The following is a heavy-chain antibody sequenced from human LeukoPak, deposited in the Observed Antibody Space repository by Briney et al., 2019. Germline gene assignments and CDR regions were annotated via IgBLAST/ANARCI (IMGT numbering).Heavy chain of an antibody. J-gene: IGHJ6*02. D-gene: IGHD3-10*01. Sequence: SETLSLTCTVSGGSISSYYWSWIRQPPGKGLEWIGYIYYSGSTNYNPSLKSRVTISVDTSKNQFSLKLSSVTAADTAVYYCARFHYGSGSCLPKYYYGMDVWGQGTTVTVSS. CDR3: ARFHYGSGSCLPKYYYGMDV. CDR1: GGSISSYY. V-gene: IGHV4-59*08. CDR2: IYYSGST.